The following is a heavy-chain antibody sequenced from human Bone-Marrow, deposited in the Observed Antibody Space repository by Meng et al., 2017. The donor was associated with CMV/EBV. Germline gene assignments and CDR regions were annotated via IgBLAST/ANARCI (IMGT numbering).Heavy chain of an antibody. V-gene: IGHV1-18*01. CDR3: ARVRYSSSWYPFDY. CDR2: ISAYNGNT. CDR1: GYTFTSYG. D-gene: IGHD6-13*01. J-gene: IGHJ4*02. Sequence: ASVKVSCKASGYTFTSYGISWVRQAPGQGLEWMGWISAYNGNTNYAQKLQGRVTMTTDTSTSTAYMELRSLRSDDTAVYYCARVRYSSSWYPFDYWGQGTLVTFSS.